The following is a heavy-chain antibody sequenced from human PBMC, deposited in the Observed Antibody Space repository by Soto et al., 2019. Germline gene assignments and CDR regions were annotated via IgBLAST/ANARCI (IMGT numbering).Heavy chain of an antibody. V-gene: IGHV1-69*01. CDR2: IIPIFGTA. J-gene: IGHJ4*02. D-gene: IGHD6-13*01. CDR1: GGTFSSYA. CDR3: AVPGISAAAPFEY. Sequence: QVQLVQSGAAETKPGSSVKVSCKASGGTFSSYAISWVRQAPGQGLEWMGGIIPIFGTANYAQKFQGRVTITADESTSTAYMELSSLTSQATAVYYCAVPGISAAAPFEYWGQGTLVTVYS.